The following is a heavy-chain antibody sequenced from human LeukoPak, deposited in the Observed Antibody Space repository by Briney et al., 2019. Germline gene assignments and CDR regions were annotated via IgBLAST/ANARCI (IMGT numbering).Heavy chain of an antibody. CDR1: GGSLSSYY. J-gene: IGHJ4*02. D-gene: IGHD2-15*01. CDR3: AIIYCSGGRWYYFLC. CDR2: IYTSGGT. Sequence: SETLSLTCTVSGGSLSSYYWSWVRQPAGKGLEWIGRIYTSGGTNYNTSPKSRVTISVDKYKNLYSLKLRAVTAADTAVYYCAIIYCSGGRWYYFLCWVQGTLVTVSS. V-gene: IGHV4-4*07.